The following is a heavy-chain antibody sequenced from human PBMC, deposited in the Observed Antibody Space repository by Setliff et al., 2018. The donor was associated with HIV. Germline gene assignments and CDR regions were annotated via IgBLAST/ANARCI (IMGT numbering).Heavy chain of an antibody. CDR3: ARIKARDDAFDI. CDR1: GYTFTSYG. V-gene: IGHV1-18*01. J-gene: IGHJ3*02. Sequence: ASVKVSCKASGYTFTSYGISWVRQAPGQGLEWMGWISGYNGITKYSQKLQGRVTMTTATSTSTAYMELRSLRSDDTAVYYCARIKARDDAFDIWGQGTMVTV. CDR2: ISGYNGIT.